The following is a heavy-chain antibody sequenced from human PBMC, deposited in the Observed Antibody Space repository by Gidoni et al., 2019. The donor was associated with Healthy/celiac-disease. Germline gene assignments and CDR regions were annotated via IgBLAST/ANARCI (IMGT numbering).Heavy chain of an antibody. CDR2: ISWNSGSI. V-gene: IGHV3-9*01. CDR3: ANGGARGFDY. Sequence: EVQLVESGGGLVQPGRSLRLSCAASGFTFDDYAMHWVRQAPGKGLEWVSGISWNSGSIGYADSVKGRFTISRDNAKNSLYLQMNSLRAEDTALYYCANGGARGFDYWGQGTLVTVSS. CDR1: GFTFDDYA. J-gene: IGHJ4*02. D-gene: IGHD1-26*01.